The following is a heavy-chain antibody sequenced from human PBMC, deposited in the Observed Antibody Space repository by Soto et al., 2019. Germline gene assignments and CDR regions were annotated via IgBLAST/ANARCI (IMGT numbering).Heavy chain of an antibody. J-gene: IGHJ4*02. V-gene: IGHV3-23*01. Sequence: EVQLLDSGGGLVQPGGSLRLSCAASGFTFTSYAMSWVRQAPDKGLEWVSSISRSGDNTYYADSVKGRFTISRDESKNSLYLQTARQRAEDTAVYYCAFSTHCNYWGQGTLVTVSS. CDR3: AFSTHCNY. D-gene: IGHD1-26*01. CDR1: GFTFTSYA. CDR2: ISRSGDNT.